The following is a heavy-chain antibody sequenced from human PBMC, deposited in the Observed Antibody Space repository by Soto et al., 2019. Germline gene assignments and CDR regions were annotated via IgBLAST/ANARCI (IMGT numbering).Heavy chain of an antibody. J-gene: IGHJ4*02. CDR2: ISGSGGST. D-gene: IGHD4-17*01. V-gene: IGHV3-23*01. CDR1: GFTFNTFV. CDR3: AKDDADYGDYVPFDY. Sequence: EVRLLESGGGLVQPGGSLRLSCAASGFTFNTFVMSWVRQAPGKGLEWVSAISGSGGSTYYADSVKGRFTISRDNSKNTLYLQMNSLRAEDTAVYYCAKDDADYGDYVPFDYWGQGTLVTVSS.